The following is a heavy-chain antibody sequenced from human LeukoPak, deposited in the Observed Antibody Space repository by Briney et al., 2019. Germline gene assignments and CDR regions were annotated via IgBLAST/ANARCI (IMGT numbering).Heavy chain of an antibody. Sequence: GGSLRLSCAASGFTFSSYGMHWVRQAPGKGLEWVTFIRFDGSYEDYADSVKGRFTISRDNSKNTLYLQMNSPRAEDTAVYYCARDRLTLGIPVCPYYWGQGTLVTVSS. J-gene: IGHJ4*02. CDR3: ARDRLTLGIPVCPYY. D-gene: IGHD6-13*01. V-gene: IGHV3-30*02. CDR2: IRFDGSYE. CDR1: GFTFSSYG.